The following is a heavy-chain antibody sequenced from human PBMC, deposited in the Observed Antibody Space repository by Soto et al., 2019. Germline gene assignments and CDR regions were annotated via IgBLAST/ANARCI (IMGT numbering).Heavy chain of an antibody. Sequence: EVQLVESGGGLVQPGGSLRLSCAASEFTFSNYLMGWVRQAPGKGLEWVANIKQDGSQKYYVDSVKGRFTISRDNAKNSLYLQMNSLRAEDTAVYYCARDGNGFDFWGQGTLVTVSS. V-gene: IGHV3-7*01. D-gene: IGHD2-15*01. CDR2: IKQDGSQK. J-gene: IGHJ4*02. CDR1: EFTFSNYL. CDR3: ARDGNGFDF.